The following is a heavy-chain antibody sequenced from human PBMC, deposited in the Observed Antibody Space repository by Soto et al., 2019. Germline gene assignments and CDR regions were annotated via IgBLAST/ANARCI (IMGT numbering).Heavy chain of an antibody. Sequence: PSETLSLTCTVSGGSVSGDDYFWSWIRQSPGKGLEWVGFIYYSGTYYNPSLKSRVSMSVDTSKNQFSLILSSVTAADTAVYDCARDLAYCASGSCYAKWGSWGQGTLVTVSS. D-gene: IGHD2-15*01. CDR2: IYYSGT. CDR3: ARDLAYCASGSCYAKWGS. CDR1: GGSVSGDDYF. J-gene: IGHJ5*02. V-gene: IGHV4-30-4*01.